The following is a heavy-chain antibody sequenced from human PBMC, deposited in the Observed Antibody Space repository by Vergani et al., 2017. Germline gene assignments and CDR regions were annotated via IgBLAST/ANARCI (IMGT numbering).Heavy chain of an antibody. V-gene: IGHV1-69*04. J-gene: IGHJ3*02. CDR1: GGTFSSYA. Sequence: QVQLVQSGAEVKKPGSSVKVSCKASGGTFSSYAISWVRQAPGQGLEWMGRIIPILGIANYAQKFKGRVTITADKSTSTAYMELSSLRSEDTAVYYCARGCLGEQLVPTDAFDIWGQGTMVTVSS. CDR3: ARGCLGEQLVPTDAFDI. CDR2: IIPILGIA. D-gene: IGHD6-6*01.